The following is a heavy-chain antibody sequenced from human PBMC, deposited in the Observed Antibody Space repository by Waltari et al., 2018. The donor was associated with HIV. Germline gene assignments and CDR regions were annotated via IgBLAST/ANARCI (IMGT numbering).Heavy chain of an antibody. CDR2: INPNRGDT. J-gene: IGHJ4*02. CDR3: AKVSEGRTTFDY. D-gene: IGHD1-26*01. Sequence: QVQLVQSGADVKKPGASVKVSCKASGYTFTASFIHWVRRSPGQGIEWMGLINPNRGDTVNAKRFKGRVALTRDASINTAYMELSRLRSDDTAVYYCAKVSEGRTTFDYWGQGTLVTVSS. V-gene: IGHV1-2*02. CDR1: GYTFTASF.